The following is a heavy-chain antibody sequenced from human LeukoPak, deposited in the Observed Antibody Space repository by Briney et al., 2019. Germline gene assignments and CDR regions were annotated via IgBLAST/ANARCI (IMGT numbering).Heavy chain of an antibody. J-gene: IGHJ4*02. CDR3: ARAVAAAGTFDY. CDR1: GFTFSDYY. D-gene: IGHD6-13*01. Sequence: GGSLRLSCAASGFTFSDYYMNWIRQAPGKGLELISYVSSSGTTVYYADSVRGRFTISRDNAKNSLYLQMNSLRAEDTAVYYCARAVAAAGTFDYWGQGTLVTVSS. V-gene: IGHV3-11*04. CDR2: VSSSGTTV.